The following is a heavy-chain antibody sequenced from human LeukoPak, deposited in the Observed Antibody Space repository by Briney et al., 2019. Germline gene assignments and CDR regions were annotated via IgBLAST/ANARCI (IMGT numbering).Heavy chain of an antibody. D-gene: IGHD2-15*01. CDR3: ATQTARVEAFDI. CDR2: INHSGST. V-gene: IGHV4-34*01. Sequence: SETLSLTCAVYGGSFSGYYWSWIRQPPGKGLEWIGEINHSGSTNYNPSLKSRVTISVDTSKNQFSLKLSSVTAADTAVYYCATQTARVEAFDIWGQGTMVTVSS. CDR1: GGSFSGYY. J-gene: IGHJ3*02.